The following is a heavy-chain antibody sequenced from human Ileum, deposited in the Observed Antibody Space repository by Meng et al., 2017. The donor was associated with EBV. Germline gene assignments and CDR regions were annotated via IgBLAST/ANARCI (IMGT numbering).Heavy chain of an antibody. CDR3: ARYGRCNGNSFYCFDP. CDR1: GGSFNDYY. Sequence: GTGLLKPSETLSLTCAVYGGSFNDYYWTWLRQPPRKGLEWIGEIDQSGYTKFNPSLSSRATISRDTSNNQFSLRLNSVTAADTALYYCARYGRCNGNSFYCFDPWGQGTLVTVSS. J-gene: IGHJ5*02. D-gene: IGHD4-23*01. V-gene: IGHV4-34*01. CDR2: IDQSGYT.